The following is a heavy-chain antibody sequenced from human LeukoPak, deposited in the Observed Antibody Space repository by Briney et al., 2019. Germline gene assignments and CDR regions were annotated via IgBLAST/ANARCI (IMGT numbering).Heavy chain of an antibody. D-gene: IGHD6-19*01. CDR2: INYSGST. Sequence: SETLSLTCTVSGGSISSGGHYWSWIRQHPGKGLEWIGYINYSGSTYYNPSLKSRVTISVDTSKNQFSLKLSSVTAADTAVYYCARNRVSGWYTGGNYFDYWGQGTLVTVSS. CDR3: ARNRVSGWYTGGNYFDY. V-gene: IGHV4-31*03. J-gene: IGHJ4*02. CDR1: GGSISSGGHY.